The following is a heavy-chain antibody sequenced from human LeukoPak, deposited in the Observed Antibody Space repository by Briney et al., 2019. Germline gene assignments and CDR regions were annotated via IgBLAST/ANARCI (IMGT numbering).Heavy chain of an antibody. CDR2: ISSSSSYI. V-gene: IGHV3-21*01. J-gene: IGHJ6*03. D-gene: IGHD3-3*01. CDR1: GFTFSSYS. CDR3: ARDSSPQDFWSGYYTRYYYYYMDV. Sequence: PGGSLRLSCAASGFTFSSYSMNWVRQAPGKGLEWVSSISSSSSYIYYADSVKGRFTISRDNAKNSLYLQMNSLRAEDTAVYYCARDSSPQDFWSGYYTRYYYYYMDVWGKGTTVTVSS.